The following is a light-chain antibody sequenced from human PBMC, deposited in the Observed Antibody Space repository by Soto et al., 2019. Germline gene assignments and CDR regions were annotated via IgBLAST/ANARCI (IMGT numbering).Light chain of an antibody. CDR3: QQLHSFPRT. CDR2: GAS. V-gene: IGKV1-9*01. CDR1: QGIRTY. Sequence: IQLTQSPSSLSASVGDRVTITCRASQGIRTYLAWYQQKPGKAPKLLIYGASTLQSGVPSRFSGGGSGTDFTLTISYLQPEDFATYFCQQLHSFPRTFGGGTKVDIK. J-gene: IGKJ4*01.